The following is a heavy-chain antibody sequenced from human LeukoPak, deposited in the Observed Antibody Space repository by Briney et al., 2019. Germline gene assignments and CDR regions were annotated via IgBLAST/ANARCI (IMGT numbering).Heavy chain of an antibody. V-gene: IGHV3-64*01. CDR3: GRLSGWYWLDN. CDR2: ISSDGRIT. Sequence: GGCLRLSCAASGYTFRSYAMQWVRQAPGKGLEYVSAISSDGRITHYANSVKGRFTISRDNSKNTLYLQMGSLRADDMAMYYCGRLSGWYWLDNWGQGTLVTVSS. CDR1: GYTFRSYA. J-gene: IGHJ4*02. D-gene: IGHD6-19*01.